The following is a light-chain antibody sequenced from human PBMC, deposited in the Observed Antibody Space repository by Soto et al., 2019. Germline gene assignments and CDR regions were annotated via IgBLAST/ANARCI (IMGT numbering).Light chain of an antibody. J-gene: IGKJ1*01. CDR1: QTINNW. CDR2: HAS. V-gene: IGKV1-5*01. Sequence: DIQMTQSPCTLSASIGDRVTITCRASQTINNWLAWYQQKPGKAPNLLIYHASNLETGVPSRFSGSAFGTEFTLTISSLQPDDFATYYCQHYNSYPWTFGQGTKV. CDR3: QHYNSYPWT.